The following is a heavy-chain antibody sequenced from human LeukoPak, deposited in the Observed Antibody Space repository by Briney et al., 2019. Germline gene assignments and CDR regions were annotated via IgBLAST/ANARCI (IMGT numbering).Heavy chain of an antibody. CDR3: AKDHRSFVLRFLERPRDISPDY. CDR2: ISSSSSTI. V-gene: IGHV3-48*04. CDR1: GFTFSSYS. D-gene: IGHD3-3*01. Sequence: PGGSLRLSCAASGFTFSSYSMNWVRQAPGKGLEWVSYISSSSSTIYYADSVKGRFTISRDNSKRTLYLQVNSLRAEDTAVYYCAKDHRSFVLRFLERPRDISPDYWGQGTLVTVSS. J-gene: IGHJ4*02.